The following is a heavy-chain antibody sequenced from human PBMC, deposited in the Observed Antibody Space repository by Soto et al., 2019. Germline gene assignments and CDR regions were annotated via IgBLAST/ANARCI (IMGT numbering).Heavy chain of an antibody. CDR1: GFTFSTYG. CDR3: VRAAGYSGNDYVYYYGMDV. Sequence: QVQLVESGGGVVQPGRSPRLSCAASGFTFSTYGMNWVRQAPGKGLEWVALVWYDGRNKDYADSVKGRFTISRDNSKNTLYLQMNSLRDEDTAVYYCVRAAGYSGNDYVYYYGMDVWGQGTTVTVSS. V-gene: IGHV3-33*01. CDR2: VWYDGRNK. J-gene: IGHJ6*02. D-gene: IGHD5-12*01.